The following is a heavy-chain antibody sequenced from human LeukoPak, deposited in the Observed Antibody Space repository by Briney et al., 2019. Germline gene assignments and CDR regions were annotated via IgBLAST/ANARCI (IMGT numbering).Heavy chain of an antibody. CDR3: ARGHRRDGYNWDY. Sequence: PSQTLSLTCTVSGGSLSSGSYYWSWIRQPAGKGLEWIGRIYTSGSTNYNPSLKSRVTISVDTSKNQFSLKLSSVTAADTAVYYCARGHRRDGYNWDYWGQGTLVTVSS. J-gene: IGHJ4*02. V-gene: IGHV4-61*02. CDR2: IYTSGST. CDR1: GGSLSSGSYY. D-gene: IGHD5-24*01.